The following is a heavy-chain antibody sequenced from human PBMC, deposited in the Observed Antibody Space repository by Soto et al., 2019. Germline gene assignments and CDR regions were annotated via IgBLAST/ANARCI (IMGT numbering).Heavy chain of an antibody. CDR2: IYFSGRT. D-gene: IGHD3-16*01. CDR1: GDSVSSGDYY. J-gene: IGHJ5*02. Sequence: PSETLSLTCTVSGDSVSSGDYYWTWIRQPPGKGLEWVGHIYFSGRTNYIPSLESRVTISLDTSKNQFSLKLTSVTAADTAVYYCARVPIDTYMIYWSDPWGQGTLV. CDR3: ARVPIDTYMIYWSDP. V-gene: IGHV4-61*08.